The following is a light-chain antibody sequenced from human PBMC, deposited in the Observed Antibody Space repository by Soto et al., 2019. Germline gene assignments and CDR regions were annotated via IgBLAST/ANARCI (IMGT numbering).Light chain of an antibody. CDR2: TDN. Sequence: QSVLNQPPSASGTPGQRVSISCSGSSSIFRSNTINWYQRLPGTAPKLLIYTDNQRPSGVPDRFSGSRSGTSASLAISGLQSEDEADYYCSTWDGSLNGWVFGGWTKLTVL. CDR3: STWDGSLNGWV. V-gene: IGLV1-44*01. CDR1: SSIFRSNT. J-gene: IGLJ3*02.